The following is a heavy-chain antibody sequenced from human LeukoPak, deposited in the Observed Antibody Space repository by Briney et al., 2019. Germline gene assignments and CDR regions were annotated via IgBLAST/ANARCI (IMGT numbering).Heavy chain of an antibody. CDR2: INHNGST. V-gene: IGHV4-34*01. J-gene: IGHJ4*02. CDR1: GGSFSGYY. CDR3: ASALIPYYFDY. Sequence: SETLSLTCAVYGGSFSGYYWSWIRQPPGKGLEWIGEINHNGSTNYNPSLKSRVTISVDTSKNQFSLKLSSVTAADTAVYYCASALIPYYFDYWGQGTLVTVSS.